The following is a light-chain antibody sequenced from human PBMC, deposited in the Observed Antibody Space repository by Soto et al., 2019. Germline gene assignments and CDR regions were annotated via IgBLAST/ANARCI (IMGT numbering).Light chain of an antibody. Sequence: EIVLTQSPATLSVSPGERATLSCRASQSVSSDLAWFQQKPGQAPRLLIYGASTRATGIPARVSGSGSWTEFTLTISSLQSEDFAIYYCQQSNNWPLTFGGGTKVEVK. CDR3: QQSNNWPLT. V-gene: IGKV3-15*01. J-gene: IGKJ4*01. CDR1: QSVSSD. CDR2: GAS.